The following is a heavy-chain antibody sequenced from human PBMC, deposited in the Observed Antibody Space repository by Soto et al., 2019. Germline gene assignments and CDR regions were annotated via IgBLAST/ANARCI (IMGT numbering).Heavy chain of an antibody. CDR3: ARVSMVAVAGYYYYGMDV. CDR2: INHSGST. J-gene: IGHJ6*02. D-gene: IGHD6-19*01. V-gene: IGHV4-34*01. CDR1: GGSFSGYY. Sequence: PSETLSLTCAVYGGSFSGYYWSWIRQPPGKGLEWIGEINHSGSTNYNPSLKSRVTISVDTSKNQFSLKLSSVTAADTAVYYCARVSMVAVAGYYYYGMDVWGQGTTVTV.